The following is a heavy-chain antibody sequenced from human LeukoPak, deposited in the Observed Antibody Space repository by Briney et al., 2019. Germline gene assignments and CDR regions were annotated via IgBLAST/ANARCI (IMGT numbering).Heavy chain of an antibody. CDR1: GYTFTNYG. Sequence: GASVKVSCKASGYTFTNYGISWVRQAPGQGLEWMGWISPYNGNTNYPQKFQGRVTMTTDTSTTTAYMELRSLRSDDTAVYYCARDLDIVVVAAAVRHYGLDVWGQGTTVTVSS. J-gene: IGHJ6*02. CDR3: ARDLDIVVVAAAVRHYGLDV. V-gene: IGHV1-18*01. D-gene: IGHD2-15*01. CDR2: ISPYNGNT.